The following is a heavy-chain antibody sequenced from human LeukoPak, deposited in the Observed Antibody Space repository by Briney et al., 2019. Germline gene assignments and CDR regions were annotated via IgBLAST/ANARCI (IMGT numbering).Heavy chain of an antibody. J-gene: IGHJ4*02. Sequence: ASVKVSCKASGYTFTSYGISWVRQAPGQGLEWMGWISAYNGNTNYAQKLQGRVTMTTDTSMGTAYMELRSLRSDDTAVYYCARGTYGDYVGPGHFDYWGQGTLVTVSS. CDR1: GYTFTSYG. V-gene: IGHV1-18*01. D-gene: IGHD4-17*01. CDR3: ARGTYGDYVGPGHFDY. CDR2: ISAYNGNT.